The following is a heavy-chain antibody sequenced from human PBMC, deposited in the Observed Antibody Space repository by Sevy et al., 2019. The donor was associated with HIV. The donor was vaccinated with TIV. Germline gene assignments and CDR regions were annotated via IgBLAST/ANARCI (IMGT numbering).Heavy chain of an antibody. J-gene: IGHJ4*02. CDR1: GFTFSSYW. D-gene: IGHD2-15*01. Sequence: GGSLRLSCAASGFTFSSYWMSWVRQAPGKGLEWVANIKQDGSEKYYVDSVKGRFTISRDNAKNSLYLQMNSLRAEDTAVYYCARVGTRRRIYYFDYWGQGTLVTVSS. V-gene: IGHV3-7*01. CDR2: IKQDGSEK. CDR3: ARVGTRRRIYYFDY.